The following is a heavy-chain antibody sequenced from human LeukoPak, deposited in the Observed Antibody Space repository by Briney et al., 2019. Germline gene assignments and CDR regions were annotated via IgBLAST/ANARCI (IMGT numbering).Heavy chain of an antibody. CDR1: GGSISSYY. J-gene: IGHJ6*03. D-gene: IGHD2-2*01. CDR3: ARVWEDIVVVPAVKRSYYYYMDV. Sequence: SETLSLTCTVSGGSISSYYWSWIRQPAGKGLEWIGRIYTSGSTNYNPSLKSRVTMSVDTSKNQFSLKLSSVTAADTAVYYCARVWEDIVVVPAVKRSYYYYMDVWGKGTTVTVSS. CDR2: IYTSGST. V-gene: IGHV4-4*07.